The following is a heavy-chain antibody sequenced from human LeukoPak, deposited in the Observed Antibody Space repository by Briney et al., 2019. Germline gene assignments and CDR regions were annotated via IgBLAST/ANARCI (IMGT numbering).Heavy chain of an antibody. D-gene: IGHD3-22*01. V-gene: IGHV3-30*02. CDR2: IRYDGSNK. CDR3: PKYPYYYDSSGYYAEYFQH. Sequence: GGSLRLSCAASGFTFSSYGMHWVRQAPGKGLEWVAFIRYDGSNKYSAASVKGRFTISRDNPKNTLHWQMNRMRAENTAVSYCPKYPYYYDSSGYYAEYFQHGGQGTLVTVST. CDR1: GFTFSSYG. J-gene: IGHJ1*01.